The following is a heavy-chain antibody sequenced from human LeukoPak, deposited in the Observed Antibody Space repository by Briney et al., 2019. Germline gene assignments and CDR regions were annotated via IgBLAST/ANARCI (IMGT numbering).Heavy chain of an antibody. CDR1: GYTLSELS. CDR3: AIHHGVVPAANDY. CDR2: FDSQYGEK. V-gene: IGHV1-24*01. Sequence: ASVKVSCTVSGYTLSELSLHWVRQALAKGVEWMRRFDSQYGEKIYAQKFQGRVTMTRDTSTSTVYMELSSLRSEDTAVYYCAIHHGVVPAANDYWGQGTLVTVSS. D-gene: IGHD2-2*01. J-gene: IGHJ4*02.